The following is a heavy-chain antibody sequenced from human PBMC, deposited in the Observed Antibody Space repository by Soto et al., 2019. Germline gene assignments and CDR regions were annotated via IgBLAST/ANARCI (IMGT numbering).Heavy chain of an antibody. V-gene: IGHV3-66*01. J-gene: IGHJ4*02. D-gene: IGHD2-15*01. CDR3: ARAALYCGVGTCYFDY. CDR2: MYSGGSA. Sequence: EVQLVESGGGVVQPGGSLRLSCAASGFTVSSNYMSWVRQAPGKGLEWVSVMYSGGSAYYADSVNGRFTISRDNSRNTLYLQMNSLRVEDTAVYYCARAALYCGVGTCYFDYWGQGTLVTVSS. CDR1: GFTVSSNY.